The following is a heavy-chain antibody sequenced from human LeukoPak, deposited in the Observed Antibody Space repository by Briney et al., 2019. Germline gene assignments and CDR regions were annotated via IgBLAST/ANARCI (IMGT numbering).Heavy chain of an antibody. CDR3: AKESSGSYYSFDI. V-gene: IGHV3-9*03. J-gene: IGHJ3*02. D-gene: IGHD1-26*01. Sequence: HPGGSLRLSCAASGFPFDDHAMHWVRQAPGKGLEWVSGISWNSGSIGYADSVKGRFTISRDNAKNSLYLRMNSLRAEDMALYYCAKESSGSYYSFDIWGQGTMVTVSS. CDR1: GFPFDDHA. CDR2: ISWNSGSI.